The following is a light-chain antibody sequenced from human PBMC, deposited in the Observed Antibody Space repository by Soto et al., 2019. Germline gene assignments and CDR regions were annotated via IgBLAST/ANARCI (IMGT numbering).Light chain of an antibody. V-gene: IGKV3-20*01. CDR3: QHYDTSLRT. Sequence: EIVLTQSPGTLSLSPWERATLSCRASQSVSSNYLAWYQQKPGQAPRLLIYDASSRATGIPDRFSGSGSGADFTLTISRLEPEDFAVYYCQHYDTSLRTFGPGTKVDIK. CDR1: QSVSSNY. CDR2: DAS. J-gene: IGKJ1*01.